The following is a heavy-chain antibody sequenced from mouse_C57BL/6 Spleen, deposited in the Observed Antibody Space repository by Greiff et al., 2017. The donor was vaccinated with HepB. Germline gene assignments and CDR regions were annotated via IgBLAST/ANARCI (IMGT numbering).Heavy chain of an antibody. CDR1: GYSITSGYY. Sequence: ESGPGLVKPSQSLSLTCSVTGYSITSGYYWNWIRQFPGNKLEWMGYISYDGSNNYNPSLKNRISITRDTSKNQFFLKLNSVTTEDTATYYCAREREDGYYLFAYWGQGTLVTVSA. J-gene: IGHJ3*01. V-gene: IGHV3-6*01. CDR3: AREREDGYYLFAY. D-gene: IGHD2-3*01. CDR2: ISYDGSN.